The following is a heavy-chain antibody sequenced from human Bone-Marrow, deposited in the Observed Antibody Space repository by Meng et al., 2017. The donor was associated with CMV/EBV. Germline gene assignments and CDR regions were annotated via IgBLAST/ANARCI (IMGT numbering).Heavy chain of an antibody. CDR2: INSDGSRT. D-gene: IGHD2-2*01. V-gene: IGHV3-74*01. CDR3: ARDRIVVVPAATNWFDP. CDR1: GFTFSSYW. J-gene: IGHJ5*02. Sequence: GESLKISCAASGFTFSSYWMHWVRQAPGKGLVWVSRINSDGSRTSYADSVKGRFTISRDNAKNTLYLQMNSLRAEDTAVYYCARDRIVVVPAATNWFDPWGQGTLVTVYS.